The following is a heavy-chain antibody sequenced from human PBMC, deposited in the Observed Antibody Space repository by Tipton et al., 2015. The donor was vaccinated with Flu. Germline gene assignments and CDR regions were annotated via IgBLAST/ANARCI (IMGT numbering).Heavy chain of an antibody. CDR2: IYYSGST. J-gene: IGHJ4*02. CDR1: GGSIRSYY. CDR3: ARGDQRYSSSSIYFDY. Sequence: TLSLTCTVSGGSIRSYYWTWMRQPPGKGLEWIGYIYYSGSTNYNPSLKTRVSISIDTSRKYFSLKLTSVTPADTAVYYCARGDQRYSSSSIYFDYWGQGTQVAVSS. V-gene: IGHV4-59*01. D-gene: IGHD6-6*01.